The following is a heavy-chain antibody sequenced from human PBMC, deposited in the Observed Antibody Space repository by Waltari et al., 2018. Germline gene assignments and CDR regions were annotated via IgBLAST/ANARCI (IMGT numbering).Heavy chain of an antibody. CDR2: INPDGSQK. D-gene: IGHD3-10*01. V-gene: IGHV3-7*01. CDR3: TTLARGESGDY. CDR1: GSPFTTYW. Sequence: EVQLVESGGGLVQPGGPLTLSCAASGSPFTTYWMKWIRQAPGKGLEWVANINPDGSQKFYVDSVKGRFTVSRDNAQNSLYLQMNNLRAEDTAVYYCTTLARGESGDYWGQGTLVTVSS. J-gene: IGHJ4*02.